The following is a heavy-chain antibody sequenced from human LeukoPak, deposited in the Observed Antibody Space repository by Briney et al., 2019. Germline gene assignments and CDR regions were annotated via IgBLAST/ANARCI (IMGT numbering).Heavy chain of an antibody. Sequence: SETLSLTCTVSGGSISSYYWSWIRQPPGKGLEWIGYIYYCGSTNYNPSLKSRVNISVDTSKNQFSLKLSSVTAADTAVYYCASRYYYDSSGHFQHWGQGTLVTVSS. V-gene: IGHV4-59*01. D-gene: IGHD3-22*01. CDR2: IYYCGST. CDR1: GGSISSYY. CDR3: ASRYYYDSSGHFQH. J-gene: IGHJ1*01.